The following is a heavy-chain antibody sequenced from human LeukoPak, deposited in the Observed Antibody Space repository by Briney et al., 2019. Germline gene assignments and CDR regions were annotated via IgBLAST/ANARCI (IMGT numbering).Heavy chain of an antibody. J-gene: IGHJ5*02. CDR2: FDPEDGET. V-gene: IGHV1-24*01. Sequence: ASVKVSCKVSGYTLTELSMHWVRQAPGKGLEWMGGFDPEDGETIYAQKFQGRVTMTEDTSTDTAYMELGSLRSEDTAVYYCATDLGGLRYFDWLVHWGQGTLVTVSS. CDR1: GYTLTELS. D-gene: IGHD3-9*01. CDR3: ATDLGGLRYFDWLVH.